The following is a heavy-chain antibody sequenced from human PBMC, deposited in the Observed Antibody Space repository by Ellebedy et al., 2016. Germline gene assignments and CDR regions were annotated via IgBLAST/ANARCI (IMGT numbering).Heavy chain of an antibody. V-gene: IGHV2-5*01. CDR1: GFSLSTIGVA. Sequence: SGPTLVKPTQTLTLTCTFSGFSLSTIGVAVAWVRQPPGGAPEWLAFIYGHDDKRYSPSLRNRLTITKDNSKNQVVLTLTNMDPVDTATYYCVHRTTVTSVDYWGQGTLVTVSS. D-gene: IGHD4-17*01. J-gene: IGHJ4*02. CDR3: VHRTTVTSVDY. CDR2: IYGHDDK.